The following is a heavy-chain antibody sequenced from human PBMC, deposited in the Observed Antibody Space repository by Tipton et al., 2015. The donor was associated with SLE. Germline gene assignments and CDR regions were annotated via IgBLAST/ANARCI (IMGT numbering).Heavy chain of an antibody. CDR1: GFTVSSNY. D-gene: IGHD6-6*01. J-gene: IGHJ4*02. CDR3: AREDRGDSSPSAYYFDY. CDR2: IYSGGST. Sequence: SLRLSCAASGFTVSSNYMSWVRQAPGKGLEWVSVIYSGGSTYYADSVKGRFTISRDNSKNTLYLQMNTLRTEDTAVYYCAREDRGDSSPSAYYFDYWGQGTLVTVSS. V-gene: IGHV3-53*05.